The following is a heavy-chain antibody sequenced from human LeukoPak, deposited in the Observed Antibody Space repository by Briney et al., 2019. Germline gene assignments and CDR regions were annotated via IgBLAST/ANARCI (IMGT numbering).Heavy chain of an antibody. D-gene: IGHD6-13*01. CDR3: ARDPSSWTYFDY. CDR1: GGSISSSSYY. CDR2: IYYSGST. Sequence: SETLSLTCTVSGGSISSSSYYWGWIRQPPGKGLEWLGSIYYSGSTYYNPSLKSRVTISVDTSKNQFSLKLSSVTAADTAVYYCARDPSSWTYFDYWGQGTLVTVSS. V-gene: IGHV4-39*02. J-gene: IGHJ4*02.